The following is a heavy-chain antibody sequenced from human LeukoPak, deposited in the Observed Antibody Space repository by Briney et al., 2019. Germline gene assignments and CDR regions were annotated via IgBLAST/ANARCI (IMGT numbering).Heavy chain of an antibody. V-gene: IGHV1-8*01. D-gene: IGHD6-13*01. Sequence: ASVKVSCKASGYSFTSFDISWVRQAAGQGLEWMGWMNPNSGHTGYAQKFQGRVTMTRNTSISTAYMELSSLRSEDTAMYYCARRLLGGSSRQNWFDPWGQGTLVTVSS. CDR2: MNPNSGHT. CDR1: GYSFTSFD. CDR3: ARRLLGGSSRQNWFDP. J-gene: IGHJ5*02.